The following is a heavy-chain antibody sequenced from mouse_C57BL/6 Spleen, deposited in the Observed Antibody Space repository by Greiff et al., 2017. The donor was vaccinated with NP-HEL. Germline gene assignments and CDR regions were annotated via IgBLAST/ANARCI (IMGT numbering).Heavy chain of an antibody. CDR1: GYTFTSYW. J-gene: IGHJ4*01. CDR2: IDPNSGGT. Sequence: QVQLKQPGAELVKPGASVKLSCKASGYTFTSYWMHWVKQRPGRGLEWIGRIDPNSGGTKYNEKFKSKATLTVDKPSSTAYMQLSSLTSEDSAVYYCARRITTVDSHYAMDYWGQGTSVTVSS. CDR3: ARRITTVDSHYAMDY. D-gene: IGHD1-1*01. V-gene: IGHV1-72*01.